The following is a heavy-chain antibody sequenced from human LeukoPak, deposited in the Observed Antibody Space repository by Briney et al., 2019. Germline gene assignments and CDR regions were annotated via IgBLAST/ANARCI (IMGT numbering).Heavy chain of an antibody. Sequence: GRSLRLSCAASGFSFSSYGMHWVRQAPGKGLESVSGISQNGDNTYYADSVKGRFTISKDNSENTLYLQMNSLRPEDTAVYYCMNPNHYGSGRWGQGTLVTVSS. V-gene: IGHV3-64D*06. CDR2: ISQNGDNT. CDR1: GFSFSSYG. J-gene: IGHJ4*02. CDR3: MNPNHYGSGR. D-gene: IGHD3-10*01.